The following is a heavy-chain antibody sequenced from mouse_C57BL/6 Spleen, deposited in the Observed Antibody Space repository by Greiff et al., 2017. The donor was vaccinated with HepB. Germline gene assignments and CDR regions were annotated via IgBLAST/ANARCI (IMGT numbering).Heavy chain of an antibody. J-gene: IGHJ4*01. V-gene: IGHV2-2*01. D-gene: IGHD1-1*01. CDR1: GFSLTSYG. Sequence: VQLVESGPGLVQPSQSLSITCTVSGFSLTSYGVHWVRQSPGKGLEWLGVIWSGGSTDYNAAFISRLSISKDNSKSQVFFKMNSLQADDTAIYYCARTLYYGSSYDYYYAMDYWGQGTSVTVSS. CDR2: IWSGGST. CDR3: ARTLYYGSSYDYYYAMDY.